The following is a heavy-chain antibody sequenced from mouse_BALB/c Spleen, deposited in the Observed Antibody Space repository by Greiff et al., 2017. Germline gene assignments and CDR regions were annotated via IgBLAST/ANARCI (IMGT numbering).Heavy chain of an antibody. Sequence: VQLQQPGAELVKPGASVKLSCTASGYTFTSYWMHWVKQRPGQGLEWIGEINPSNGRTNYNEKFKSKATLTVDKSSSTAYMQLSSLTSEDSAVYYSAVGDGGFAYWGQGTLVTVSA. D-gene: IGHD2-3*01. CDR1: GYTFTSYW. CDR3: AVGDGGFAY. J-gene: IGHJ3*01. V-gene: IGHV1S81*02. CDR2: INPSNGRT.